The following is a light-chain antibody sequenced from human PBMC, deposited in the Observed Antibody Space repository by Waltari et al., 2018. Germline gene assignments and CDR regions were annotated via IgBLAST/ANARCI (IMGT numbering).Light chain of an antibody. CDR3: QSYDITLTASV. J-gene: IGLJ2*01. CDR2: LNS. Sequence: QSVLAQPPSVSGAPGQRVTISCTGSSSNIGAGYDVHWYQQFPGTAPKLLMYLNSIRPSGVPARFSGSKSGTSASLAITGLQAEDEADYYCQSYDITLTASVFGGGTKLTVL. V-gene: IGLV1-40*01. CDR1: SSNIGAGYD.